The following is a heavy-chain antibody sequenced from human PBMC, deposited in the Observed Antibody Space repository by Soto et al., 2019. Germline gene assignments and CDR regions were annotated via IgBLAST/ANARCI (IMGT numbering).Heavy chain of an antibody. D-gene: IGHD1-26*01. CDR2: IYSDGRT. J-gene: IGHJ4*02. CDR1: GLDVNSNY. V-gene: IGHV3-53*02. Sequence: EVQVVETGGGLIQPGGSLRLSCAASGLDVNSNYMSWVRQAPGKGLEWVSIIYSDGRTNQADSVKGRFASSRDNFENTLSLEMNRLRAEDTAVYYCARCYWSGSYFCDYWCQGTLVTVSS. CDR3: ARCYWSGSYFCDY.